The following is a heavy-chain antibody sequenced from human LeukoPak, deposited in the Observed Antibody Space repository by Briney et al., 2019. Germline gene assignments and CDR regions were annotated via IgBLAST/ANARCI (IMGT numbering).Heavy chain of an antibody. Sequence: ASETLSLTCTVSGGSISSYYWSWIRQPPGKGLEWIGYIYYSGSTNYNPSLKSRVTISVDTSKNQFSLKLSSVTAADTAVYYCARAAITIFGVAQNWFDPWGQGTLVTVSS. CDR2: IYYSGST. CDR1: GGSISSYY. V-gene: IGHV4-59*12. D-gene: IGHD3-3*01. J-gene: IGHJ5*02. CDR3: ARAAITIFGVAQNWFDP.